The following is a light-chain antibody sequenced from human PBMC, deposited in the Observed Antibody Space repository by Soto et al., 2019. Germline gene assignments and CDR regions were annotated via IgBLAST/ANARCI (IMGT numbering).Light chain of an antibody. CDR3: QQYNIWPLT. V-gene: IGKV3-15*01. Sequence: ETKMTQSPVTLSVSPGERVTLSCRASQSVSSDLAWYQKKPCQPPRLLIYGAATRATGIPARFSGSRSGTEFTLTIHSLQSEDFGLYFSQQYNIWPLTCGGGTRVQIK. CDR1: QSVSSD. J-gene: IGKJ4*01. CDR2: GAA.